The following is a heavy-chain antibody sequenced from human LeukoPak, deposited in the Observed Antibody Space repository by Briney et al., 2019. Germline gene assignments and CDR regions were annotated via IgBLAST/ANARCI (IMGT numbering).Heavy chain of an antibody. CDR3: AGAPDIVVVPAAIEHPPLNAFDI. V-gene: IGHV3-30*03. CDR2: ISYDGSNK. Sequence: GRSLRLSCAASGFTFSSYGMHWVRQAPGKGLEWVAVISYDGSNKYYADSVKGRFTISRDNSKNTLYLQMNSLRAEDTAVYYCAGAPDIVVVPAAIEHPPLNAFDIWGQGTMVTVS. J-gene: IGHJ3*02. D-gene: IGHD2-2*02. CDR1: GFTFSSYG.